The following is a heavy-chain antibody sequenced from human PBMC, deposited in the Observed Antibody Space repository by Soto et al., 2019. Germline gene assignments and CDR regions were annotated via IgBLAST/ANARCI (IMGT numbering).Heavy chain of an antibody. J-gene: IGHJ6*02. CDR3: ARQAVAGTLRYYYGMDV. CDR2: IYHSGST. D-gene: IGHD6-19*01. Sequence: SETLSLTCAVSGGSISSCNWWSWVRQPPGKGLEWIGEIYHSGSTNYNPSLKSRVTISVDKSKNQFSLKLSSVTAADTAVYYCARQAVAGTLRYYYGMDVWGQGTTVTVSS. CDR1: GGSISSCNW. V-gene: IGHV4-4*02.